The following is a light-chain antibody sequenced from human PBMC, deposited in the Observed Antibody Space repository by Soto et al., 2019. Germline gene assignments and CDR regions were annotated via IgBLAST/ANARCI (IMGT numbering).Light chain of an antibody. V-gene: IGKV3D-20*02. Sequence: ENVLTQSPGTLSLSPGERATLSCRASESVSSIYVAWYQQKPGQAPTLLIYGASNRATGIPARFSGSGSGTDFTLTISSLEPEDFAVYYCQQRSNWPLTFGGGTKVDIK. CDR1: ESVSSIY. CDR2: GAS. CDR3: QQRSNWPLT. J-gene: IGKJ4*01.